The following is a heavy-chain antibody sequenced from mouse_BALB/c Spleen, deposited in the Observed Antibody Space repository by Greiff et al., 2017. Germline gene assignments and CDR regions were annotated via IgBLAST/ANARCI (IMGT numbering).Heavy chain of an antibody. Sequence: VKLQESGAELARPGASVKMSCKASGYTFTSYTMHWVKQRPGQGLEWIGYINPSSGYTNYNQKFKDKATLTADKSSSTAYMQLSSLTSEDSAVYYCARGGSSLFDYWGQGTTLTVSS. V-gene: IGHV1-4*01. CDR1: GYTFTSYT. CDR2: INPSSGYT. J-gene: IGHJ2*01. CDR3: ARGGSSLFDY. D-gene: IGHD1-1*01.